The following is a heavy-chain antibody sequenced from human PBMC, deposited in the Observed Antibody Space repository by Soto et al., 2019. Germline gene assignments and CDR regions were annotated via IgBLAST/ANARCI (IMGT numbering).Heavy chain of an antibody. Sequence: ASVKVSCKASGGTFSSYAISWVRQAPGQGLEWMGGIIPIFGTANYAQKFQGRVTITADESTSTAYMELSSLRSEDTAVYYCASPSESSSSGFYYYYGMDVWGQGTTVTVSS. CDR2: IIPIFGTA. D-gene: IGHD6-6*01. CDR3: ASPSESSSSGFYYYYGMDV. V-gene: IGHV1-69*13. J-gene: IGHJ6*02. CDR1: GGTFSSYA.